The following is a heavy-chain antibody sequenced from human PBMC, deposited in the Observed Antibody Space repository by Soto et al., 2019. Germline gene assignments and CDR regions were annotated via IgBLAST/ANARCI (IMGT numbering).Heavy chain of an antibody. J-gene: IGHJ4*02. CDR2: INSDGSST. V-gene: IGHV3-74*01. D-gene: IGHD2-2*01. CDR3: ARVSREVVPAAIDY. CDR1: GFTFSSYW. Sequence: GGSLRLSCAASGFTFSSYWIHWVRQAPGKGLVWVSRINSDGSSTTYADSVKGRFIISRDNAKNTLYLQMTSLRAEDTAVYYCARVSREVVPAAIDYWGQGTLVTVSS.